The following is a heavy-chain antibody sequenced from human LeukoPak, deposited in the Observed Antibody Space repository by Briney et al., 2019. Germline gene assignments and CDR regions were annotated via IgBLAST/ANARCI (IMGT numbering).Heavy chain of an antibody. CDR3: ARDPTTYCSSASCHYYYYYMDV. J-gene: IGHJ6*03. CDR1: GYTFTGYY. Sequence: ASVKVSCKASGYTFTGYYVHWVRQAPGQGLEWMGRINPNSGVTNYAQKFQGRVTMTRDTLISTAYMELSRLRSDDTAVYYCARDPTTYCSSASCHYYYYYMDVWGKGTTVTVSS. D-gene: IGHD2-2*01. CDR2: INPNSGVT. V-gene: IGHV1-2*06.